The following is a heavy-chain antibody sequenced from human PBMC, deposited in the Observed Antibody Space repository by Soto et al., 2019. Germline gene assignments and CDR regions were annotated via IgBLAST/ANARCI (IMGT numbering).Heavy chain of an antibody. CDR2: INPNSGGT. J-gene: IGHJ6*02. CDR3: ARYDFWSGTYGMDV. CDR1: GYTFTGYY. Sequence: ASVKVSCTASGYTFTGYYMHWVRQAPGQGLEWMGWINPNSGGTNYAQKFQGRVTMTRDTSISTAYMELSRLRSDDTAVYYCARYDFWSGTYGMDVWGQGTTVTVSS. V-gene: IGHV1-2*02. D-gene: IGHD3-3*01.